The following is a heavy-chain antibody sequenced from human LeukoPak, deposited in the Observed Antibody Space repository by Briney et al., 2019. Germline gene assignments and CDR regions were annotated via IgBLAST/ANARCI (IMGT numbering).Heavy chain of an antibody. CDR3: ARDSLQVGGFWSGYYEGYYYYYMDV. J-gene: IGHJ6*03. CDR1: GYTFTSYG. V-gene: IGHV1-18*01. CDR2: ISAYNGNT. D-gene: IGHD3-3*01. Sequence: AASVKVSCKASGYTFTSYGISWVRQAPGQGLEWMGWISAYNGNTNYAQKLQGRVTMTTDTSTSTAYMELRSLRSDDTAVYYCARDSLQVGGFWSGYYEGYYYYYMDVWGKATTVTVSS.